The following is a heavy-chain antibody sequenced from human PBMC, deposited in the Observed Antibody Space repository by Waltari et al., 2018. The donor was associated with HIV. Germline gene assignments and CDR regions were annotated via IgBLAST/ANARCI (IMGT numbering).Heavy chain of an antibody. CDR3: ARTLQLDGDYYDSSGDPGYFGL. D-gene: IGHD3-22*01. J-gene: IGHJ2*01. CDR1: GGSISSSNW. V-gene: IGHV4-4*02. Sequence: VQLQESGPGLVKPSTTLSPTCAASGGSISSSNWLRSVRQLPGKGLVGLGEIEQRGCNITGPSRRSRGTISGAKSENEFALKRSSGTAGDAAVYYCARTLQLDGDYYDSSGDPGYFGLWGRGTLVTVS. CDR2: IEQRGCN.